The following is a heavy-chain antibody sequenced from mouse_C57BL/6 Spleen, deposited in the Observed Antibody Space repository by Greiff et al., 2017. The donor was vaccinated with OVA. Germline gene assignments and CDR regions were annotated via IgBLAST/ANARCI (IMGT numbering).Heavy chain of an antibody. V-gene: IGHV3-6*01. J-gene: IGHJ4*01. CDR1: GYSITSGYY. Sequence: EVKLQESGPGLVKPSQSLSLTCSVTGYSITSGYYWNWIRQFPGNKLEWMGYISYDGSNNYNPSLKNRISITRDTSKNQFFLKLNSVTTEDTATYYCAREGGYYYGSSGYAMDYWGQGTSVTVSS. D-gene: IGHD1-1*01. CDR3: AREGGYYYGSSGYAMDY. CDR2: ISYDGSN.